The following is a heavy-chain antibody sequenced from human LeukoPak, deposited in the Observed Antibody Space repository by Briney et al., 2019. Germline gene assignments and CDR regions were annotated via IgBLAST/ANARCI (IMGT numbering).Heavy chain of an antibody. V-gene: IGHV4-34*01. CDR2: INHSGST. CDR3: ARAQPHYYDSSGYRNWFDP. Sequence: SETLSLTCAVYGGSFSGYYCSWIRQPPGKGLEWIGEINHSGSTNYNPSLKSRVTISVDTSKNQFSLKLSSVTAADTAVYYCARAQPHYYDSSGYRNWFDPWGQGTLVTVSS. D-gene: IGHD3-22*01. J-gene: IGHJ5*02. CDR1: GGSFSGYY.